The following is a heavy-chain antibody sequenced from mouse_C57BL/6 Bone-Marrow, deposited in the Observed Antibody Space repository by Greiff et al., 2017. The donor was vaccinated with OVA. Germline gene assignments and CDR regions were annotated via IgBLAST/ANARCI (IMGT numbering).Heavy chain of an antibody. D-gene: IGHD1-1*01. CDR2: IDPSDSET. CDR3: ARYYGSRKYYYAMDY. J-gene: IGHJ4*01. CDR1: GYTFTSYW. V-gene: IGHV1-52*01. Sequence: QVQLQQPGAELVRPGSSVKLSCKASGYTFTSYWMHWVKQRPIQGLEWIGNIDPSDSETHYNQKFKDKATLAVDKSSSTAYMQLSSLTSEDSAVYYCARYYGSRKYYYAMDYWGQGTSVTVSS.